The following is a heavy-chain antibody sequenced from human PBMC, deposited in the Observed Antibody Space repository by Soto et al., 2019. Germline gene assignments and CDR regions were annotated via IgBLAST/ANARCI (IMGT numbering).Heavy chain of an antibody. V-gene: IGHV3-33*01. CDR3: ARDRPEGRDYLYYFDY. D-gene: IGHD4-17*01. Sequence: QVQLVESGGGVVQPGRSPRLSCAASGFTFSTYGMHWVRQAPGKGLEWVAVIWYDGSNKYYTDSVKGRFTISRDNSKNTLYLQMNSLRAEDTAVYYCARDRPEGRDYLYYFDYWGQGTLVTVSS. J-gene: IGHJ4*02. CDR1: GFTFSTYG. CDR2: IWYDGSNK.